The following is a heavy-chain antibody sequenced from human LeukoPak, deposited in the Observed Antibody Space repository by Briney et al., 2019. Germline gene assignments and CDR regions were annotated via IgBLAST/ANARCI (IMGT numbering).Heavy chain of an antibody. D-gene: IGHD3-10*01. CDR2: INPNSGGT. Sequence: GASVTVSCTASGYTFTGYYMHWVRQAPGQGLEWMGWINPNSGGTNYAQKFQGRVTMTRDTSISTAYMELSRLRSDDTAVYYCARDHHTMVRGVIPEDYWGQGTLVTVSS. CDR3: ARDHHTMVRGVIPEDY. CDR1: GYTFTGYY. V-gene: IGHV1-2*02. J-gene: IGHJ4*02.